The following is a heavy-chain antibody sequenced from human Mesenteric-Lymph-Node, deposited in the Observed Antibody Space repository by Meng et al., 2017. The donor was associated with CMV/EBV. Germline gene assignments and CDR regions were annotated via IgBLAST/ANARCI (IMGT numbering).Heavy chain of an antibody. V-gene: IGHV4-39*07. CDR1: GSIRGSSYY. CDR3: ARVSLWSGTPVAASP. D-gene: IGHD3-3*01. Sequence: GSIRGSSYYWGWIRQPPGTGLEWIGSIDYSRSTYCHPSLKSRVTISIDTSKNQFSLRLTSVTAADTAVYYCARVSLWSGTPVAASPWGQGTLVTVSS. J-gene: IGHJ5*02. CDR2: IDYSRST.